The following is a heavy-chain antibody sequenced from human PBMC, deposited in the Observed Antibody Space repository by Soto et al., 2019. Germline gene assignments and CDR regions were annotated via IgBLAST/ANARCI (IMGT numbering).Heavy chain of an antibody. Sequence: QVQLVQSGAEVKKPGSSVKVSCKASGGTFNSDTITWVRQAPGQGLEWMGGIIPISDTAHYAQNFQGRVTITADDSTSTVYMELSSLRSDDTAVYYCATLVPAPIKLYPRLGWFDPWGQGTRVTVSS. CDR1: GGTFNSDT. CDR2: IIPISDTA. J-gene: IGHJ5*02. V-gene: IGHV1-69*01. CDR3: ATLVPAPIKLYPRLGWFDP. D-gene: IGHD2-2*02.